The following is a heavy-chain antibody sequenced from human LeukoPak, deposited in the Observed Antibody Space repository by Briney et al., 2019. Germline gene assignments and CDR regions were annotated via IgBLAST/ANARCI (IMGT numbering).Heavy chain of an antibody. J-gene: IGHJ4*02. Sequence: PSETLSLTCTVSGYSISSGYCWGWIRQPPGKGLEWIGSIYHSGSTYYNPSLKSRVTISVDTSKNQFSLKLSSVTAADTAVYYCARDGGGDETAVARPESWGQGTLVTVSS. D-gene: IGHD6-19*01. V-gene: IGHV4-38-2*02. CDR3: ARDGGGDETAVARPES. CDR2: IYHSGST. CDR1: GYSISSGYC.